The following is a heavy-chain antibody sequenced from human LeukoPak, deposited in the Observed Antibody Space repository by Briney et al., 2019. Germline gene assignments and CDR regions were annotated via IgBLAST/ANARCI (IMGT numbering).Heavy chain of an antibody. CDR3: ATGYGNWGNFDY. V-gene: IGHV1-24*01. D-gene: IGHD7-27*01. CDR2: FDPEDGET. CDR1: GYTLTELS. Sequence: ATVKVSCKVSGYTLTELSMHWVRQAPGKGLEWMGGFDPEDGETIYAQKFQGRVTMTEDTSTDTAYMELSSLRSEDTAVYYCATGYGNWGNFDYWGQGTLVTVSS. J-gene: IGHJ4*02.